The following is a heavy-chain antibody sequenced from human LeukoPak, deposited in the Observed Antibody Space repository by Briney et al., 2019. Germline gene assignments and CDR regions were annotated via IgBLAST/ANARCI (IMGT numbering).Heavy chain of an antibody. Sequence: GESLKISCKGSGYSFTSYWIGWVRQMPGKGLEWKGIIFPGDSDTRYSPSFQGQVTISADKSISTAYLQWSSLKASDTAMYYCARRVGSSSAGGWFDPWGQGTLVTVSS. D-gene: IGHD6-6*01. CDR3: ARRVGSSSAGGWFDP. CDR2: IFPGDSDT. V-gene: IGHV5-51*01. J-gene: IGHJ5*02. CDR1: GYSFTSYW.